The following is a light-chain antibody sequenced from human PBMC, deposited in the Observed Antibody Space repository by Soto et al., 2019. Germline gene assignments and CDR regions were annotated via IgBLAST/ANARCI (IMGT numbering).Light chain of an antibody. V-gene: IGLV1-44*01. CDR1: SANIGSNS. J-gene: IGLJ3*02. CDR3: AAWDDSLNGPV. Sequence: QAVVTQPPSASGTPGQRVTISCSGGSANIGSNSVNWYYQLPGTAPKLLIYTNHQRPSGVPDRISGSKSGTSASLAISGLQSEDEADYYCAAWDDSLNGPVFGGGTKLTVL. CDR2: TNH.